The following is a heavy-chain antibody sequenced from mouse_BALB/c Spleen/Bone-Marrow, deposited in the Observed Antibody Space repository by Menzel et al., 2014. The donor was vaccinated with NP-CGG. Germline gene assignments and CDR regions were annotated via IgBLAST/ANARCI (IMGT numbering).Heavy chain of an antibody. D-gene: IGHD3-2*01. CDR3: AREWTARAVAY. CDR2: INPGSGGA. V-gene: IGHV1-54*01. Sequence: QVQLKESGAELVRPGTSVKVSCKASGYAFTNYLIEWVKQRPVQGLEWIGVINPGSGGANYNAKFKGKATLTADKSSSTAYMQLSSLTSDDSAVYFCAREWTARAVAYWGQGTTLTVSS. J-gene: IGHJ2*01. CDR1: GYAFTNYL.